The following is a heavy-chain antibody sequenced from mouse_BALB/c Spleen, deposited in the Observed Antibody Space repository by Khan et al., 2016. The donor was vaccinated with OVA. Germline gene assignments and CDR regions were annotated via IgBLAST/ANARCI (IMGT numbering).Heavy chain of an antibody. CDR1: GFSLTSYC. CDR2: IWAGGST. V-gene: IGHV2-9*02. J-gene: IGHJ2*01. Sequence: VQLVESGPGLVAPSQSLSITCTVSGFSLTSYCVHWVRQPPGKGLEWLGVIWAGGSTNYNSALLSRLSISKDNSNCQVFLKMNRLQTDYTAMDYCARIEEIWGQGTTLKVSS. CDR3: ARIEEI.